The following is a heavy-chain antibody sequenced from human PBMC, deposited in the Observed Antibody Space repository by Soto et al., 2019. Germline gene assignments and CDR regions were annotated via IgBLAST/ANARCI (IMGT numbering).Heavy chain of an antibody. V-gene: IGHV4-30-2*01. D-gene: IGHD3-16*01. CDR2: IHVTGYP. J-gene: IGHJ4*02. CDR3: ARGGALRPNGHVPLAF. Sequence: QLQLRESGSRLVQPSQTLTLTCSVSGDSITSGMYSWSWIRQAPGKGLEWLGNIHVTGYPAFNPSLRRRLTMTVDTAQNQFSLYVNSVTTADTAVYYCARGGALRPNGHVPLAFWGRGTLVTVSS. CDR1: GDSITSGMYS.